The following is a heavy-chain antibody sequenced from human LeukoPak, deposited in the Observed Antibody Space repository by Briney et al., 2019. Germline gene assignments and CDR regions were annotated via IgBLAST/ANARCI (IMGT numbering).Heavy chain of an antibody. D-gene: IGHD1-26*01. CDR1: GFTFSSYG. CDR3: AKDGELTFDY. J-gene: IGHJ4*02. CDR2: IRYDGSNK. Sequence: PGGSLRLSCAASGFTFSSYGMHWVRQAPGKGLEWVAFIRYDGSNKYYADSVKGRFTISRDNSKNTLYLQMNSLRAEDTAVCYCAKDGELTFDYWGQGTLVTVSS. V-gene: IGHV3-30*02.